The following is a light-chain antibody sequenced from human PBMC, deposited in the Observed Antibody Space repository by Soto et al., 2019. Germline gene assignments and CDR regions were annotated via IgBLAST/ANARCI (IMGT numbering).Light chain of an antibody. V-gene: IGKV1-17*01. Sequence: DIQMTQSPSSLSASVGDRVTITCRASQGIRNDLDWYQQKPGKAPKRLIYGASTLQSGVPSRFSGSGSGTEFTLTISSLQPEDFATYYCLQHNSYPWTFGQGTKVDNK. CDR2: GAS. J-gene: IGKJ1*01. CDR1: QGIRND. CDR3: LQHNSYPWT.